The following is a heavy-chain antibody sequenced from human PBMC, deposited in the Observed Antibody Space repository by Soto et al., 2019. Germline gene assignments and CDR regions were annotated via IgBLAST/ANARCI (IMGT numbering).Heavy chain of an antibody. J-gene: IGHJ4*02. V-gene: IGHV4-31*03. CDR1: GGSISSGGYY. Sequence: QVQLQESGPGLVKPSQTLSLTCTVSGGSISSGGYYWSWIRQHPGKGLEWIGYIYHSGNTYYNPSLKSRVAISVDTPNDQFSLKLMSVTAADTAVYFCARRGEIGEFYDYWGQGTLVTVSS. CDR2: IYHSGNT. D-gene: IGHD3-10*01. CDR3: ARRGEIGEFYDY.